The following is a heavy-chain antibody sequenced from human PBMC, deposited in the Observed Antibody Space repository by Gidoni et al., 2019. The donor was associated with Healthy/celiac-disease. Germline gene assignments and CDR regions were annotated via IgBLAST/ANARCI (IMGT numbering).Heavy chain of an antibody. CDR1: RGPISSRSYY. V-gene: IGHV4-39*01. J-gene: IGHJ5*02. D-gene: IGHD6-13*01. Sequence: QLQLQESGPGLVKPSETPSLTCTLSRGPISSRSYYWGWIRQPPGKGLEWIGSIYYSGSTYYNPSLKSRVTISVDTSKNQFSLKLSSVTAADTAVYYCASQPAAAGTGLWFDPWGQGTLVTVSS. CDR2: IYYSGST. CDR3: ASQPAAAGTGLWFDP.